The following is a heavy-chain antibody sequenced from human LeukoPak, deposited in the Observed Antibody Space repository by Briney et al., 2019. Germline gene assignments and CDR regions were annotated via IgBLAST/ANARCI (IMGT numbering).Heavy chain of an antibody. V-gene: IGHV3-23*01. Sequence: GGSLRLSCAAAGFTFSSYAMSWVRQAPGKGLEWVSSISGSGGSTYYADSVKSRFTISRDKSKNTRYLQMSSLRAEDTAVYYCAKDSSYDSSGRSFDYWGQGTLVTVSS. D-gene: IGHD3-22*01. CDR2: ISGSGGST. CDR3: AKDSSYDSSGRSFDY. CDR1: GFTFSSYA. J-gene: IGHJ4*02.